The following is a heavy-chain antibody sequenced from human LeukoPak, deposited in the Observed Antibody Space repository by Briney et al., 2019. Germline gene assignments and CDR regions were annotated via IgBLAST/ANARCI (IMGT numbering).Heavy chain of an antibody. CDR2: ISSSSSYI. J-gene: IGHJ5*02. D-gene: IGHD2-2*01. V-gene: IGHV3-21*01. CDR3: ARRRYCSSTSCYHWFDP. CDR1: GFTFSSYS. Sequence: GGSLRLSCAASGFTFSSYSMNWVRQAPGKGLEWVSSISSSSSYIYYADSVKGRFTISRDNAKNSLYLQMNSLRAEDTAVYYCARRRYCSSTSCYHWFDPWGQGTLVTVSS.